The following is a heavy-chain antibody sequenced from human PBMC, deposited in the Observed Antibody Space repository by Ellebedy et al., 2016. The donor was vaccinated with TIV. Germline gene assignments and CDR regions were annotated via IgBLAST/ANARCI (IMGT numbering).Heavy chain of an antibody. V-gene: IGHV3-48*04. CDR3: ATGAYDI. Sequence: PGGSLRLSCTASGFTFSNNSMNWVRQAPGKGLEWVSYISSTGTTIYYADSVKGRFTISRDNGKISLYLQMNSLTAEDTAVYYCATGAYDIWGQGTMVMVSS. CDR2: ISSTGTTI. J-gene: IGHJ3*02. CDR1: GFTFSNNS.